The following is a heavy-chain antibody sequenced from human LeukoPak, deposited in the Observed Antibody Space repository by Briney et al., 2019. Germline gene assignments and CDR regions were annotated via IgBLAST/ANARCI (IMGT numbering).Heavy chain of an antibody. J-gene: IGHJ1*01. Sequence: ASVMVSCKASGYTFTSYDINWVRQATGQGLEWMGWMNPNSGNTGYAQKFQGRVTITRNTSISTAYMELSSLRSEDTAVYYCARGPARDYGGNSEYFQHWGQGTLVTVSS. CDR1: GYTFTSYD. CDR2: MNPNSGNT. D-gene: IGHD4-23*01. CDR3: ARGPARDYGGNSEYFQH. V-gene: IGHV1-8*03.